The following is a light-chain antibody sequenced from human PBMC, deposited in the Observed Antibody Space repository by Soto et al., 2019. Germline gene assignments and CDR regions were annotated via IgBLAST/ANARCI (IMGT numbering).Light chain of an antibody. CDR2: GVS. Sequence: EIVLTQSPGTLSLSPGERATLSCRASQSVSSNLLAWYQEKPGQAPRLLIYGVSKRATGIPDRFCGSGAGTDFTRTIRRLQAEDFAVYYCRRYGTSLGFPVGGGTKVDIK. CDR3: RRYGTSLGFP. J-gene: IGKJ4*01. CDR1: QSVSSNL. V-gene: IGKV3-20*01.